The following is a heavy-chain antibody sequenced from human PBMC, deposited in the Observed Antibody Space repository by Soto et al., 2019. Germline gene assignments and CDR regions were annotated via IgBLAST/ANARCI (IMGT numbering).Heavy chain of an antibody. Sequence: QVQLVQSGAEVKKPGSSVKVSCKTSGGTFSSYTISWVRQAPGQGLEWMGRIIPILGIANYAQKFQGRVTITADKSTSIAYMELSSLRSEDTAVYYCARAGLGAAGTKGDAFDIWGQGTMVTVSS. D-gene: IGHD6-13*01. J-gene: IGHJ3*02. V-gene: IGHV1-69*02. CDR3: ARAGLGAAGTKGDAFDI. CDR1: GGTFSSYT. CDR2: IIPILGIA.